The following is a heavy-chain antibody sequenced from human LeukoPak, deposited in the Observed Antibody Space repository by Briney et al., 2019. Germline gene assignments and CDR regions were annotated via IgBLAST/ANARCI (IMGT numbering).Heavy chain of an antibody. J-gene: IGHJ4*02. V-gene: IGHV1-46*01. CDR2: INPSGGST. CDR1: GYTFTSYY. D-gene: IGHD5-18*01. Sequence: GASVKVSCKASGYTFTSYYMQWVRQAPGQGLGWMGIINPSGGSTSYAQKFQGRVSMTRDTSTSTVYMELSSLRSEDTAVYYCARSQGGAYSYGTDYWGQGTLVTVSS. CDR3: ARSQGGAYSYGTDY.